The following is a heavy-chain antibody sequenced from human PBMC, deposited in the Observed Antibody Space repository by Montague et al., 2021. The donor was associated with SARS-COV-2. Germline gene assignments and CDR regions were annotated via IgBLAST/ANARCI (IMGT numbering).Heavy chain of an antibody. D-gene: IGHD3-3*01. CDR3: ARRYDFYRAEAFDV. J-gene: IGHJ3*01. Sequence: PALGKPTQTLTLTCVFSGLSLNTDGVGVAWIRRPPGKALEWLALIYWDGDQRYSPSLKTRLTITKDTSKNRVVLTMTNLDPVDTATYYCARRYDFYRAEAFDVWGQGTMLTVSS. CDR2: IYWDGDQ. V-gene: IGHV2-5*02. CDR1: GLSLNTDGVG.